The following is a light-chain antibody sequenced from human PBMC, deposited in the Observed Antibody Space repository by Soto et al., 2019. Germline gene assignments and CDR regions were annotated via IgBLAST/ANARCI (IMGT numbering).Light chain of an antibody. Sequence: LTQPASVSGSPGQSITISCTGTSSDVGNYKYVSWYQQHPGKAPKLMIYEVSNRPSGVSNRFSGSKSGNTASLTISGLQAEDETDYYCFSYTSSGTYVFGTSTKVTV. V-gene: IGLV2-14*01. CDR2: EVS. CDR3: FSYTSSGTYV. J-gene: IGLJ1*01. CDR1: SSDVGNYKY.